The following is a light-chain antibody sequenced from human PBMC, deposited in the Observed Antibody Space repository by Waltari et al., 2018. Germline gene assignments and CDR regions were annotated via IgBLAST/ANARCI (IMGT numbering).Light chain of an antibody. V-gene: IGKV3-15*01. CDR1: QSVGSN. CDR3: QQYNNWPPWT. Sequence: EIVLTQSPGTLSLSPGERVTLSCRASQSVGSNFLAWYQQKPGQAPRLLIFGASSRVSGIPARFSGSGSGTEFTLTISSLQSEDFAVYYCQQYNNWPPWTFGQGTKVEIK. CDR2: GAS. J-gene: IGKJ1*01.